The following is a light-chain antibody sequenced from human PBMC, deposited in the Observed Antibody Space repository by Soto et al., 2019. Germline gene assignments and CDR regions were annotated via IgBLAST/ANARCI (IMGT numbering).Light chain of an antibody. CDR1: SSDVGGYNY. V-gene: IGLV2-14*01. CDR3: SSYTSSSTLLAV. J-gene: IGLJ7*01. Sequence: QSVLTQPASVSGSPGQSITISCTGTSSDVGGYNYVSWYQQHPGKAPKLMIYDVSNRPSGVSNRFSGSKSGNTASLTISGLQAEDEADYYCSSYTSSSTLLAVFGRGTQLTVL. CDR2: DVS.